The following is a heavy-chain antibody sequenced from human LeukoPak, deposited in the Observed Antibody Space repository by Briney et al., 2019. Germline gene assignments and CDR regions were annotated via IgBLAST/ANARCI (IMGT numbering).Heavy chain of an antibody. J-gene: IGHJ5*02. D-gene: IGHD2-15*01. V-gene: IGHV3-66*01. CDR3: ARGRYCSGGSCRNWFDP. Sequence: PGGSLRLSCAASGFTVSSNYMSWVRQAPGKGLEWVSVIYSGGSTYYADSVKGRFTISRDNSKNTLYLQMNSLRAEDTAVYYCARGRYCSGGSCRNWFDPWGQGTLVTVSS. CDR1: GFTVSSNY. CDR2: IYSGGST.